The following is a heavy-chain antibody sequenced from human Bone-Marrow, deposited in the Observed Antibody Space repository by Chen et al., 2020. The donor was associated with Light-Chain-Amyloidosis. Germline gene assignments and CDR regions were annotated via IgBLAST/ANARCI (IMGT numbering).Heavy chain of an antibody. D-gene: IGHD3-16*01. V-gene: IGHV4-39*01. J-gene: IGHJ5*02. CDR3: ARLSPTDYRSKRTSNWFDP. Sequence: QLQLQESGPGLVKPSETLSLTCTVSGGSISSSSYYWGWIRQPPGKGLEWIGSIYYSGSTYYNPSLKSRVTISVDTSKNQFSLTLSSVTAADTAVYYCARLSPTDYRSKRTSNWFDPWGQGTLVTVSS. CDR1: GGSISSSSYY. CDR2: IYYSGST.